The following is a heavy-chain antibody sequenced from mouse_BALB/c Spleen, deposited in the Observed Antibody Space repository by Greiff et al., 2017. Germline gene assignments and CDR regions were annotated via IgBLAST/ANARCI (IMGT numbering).Heavy chain of an antibody. CDR3: AREGGRAWFAY. Sequence: VQRVESGAELARPGASVKLSCKASGYTFTDYYINWVKQRTGQGLEWIGEIYPGSGNTYYNEKFKGKATLTADKSSSTAYMQLSSLTSEDSAVYFCAREGGRAWFAYWGQGTLVTVSA. CDR1: GYTFTDYY. V-gene: IGHV1-77*01. J-gene: IGHJ3*01. D-gene: IGHD3-3*01. CDR2: IYPGSGNT.